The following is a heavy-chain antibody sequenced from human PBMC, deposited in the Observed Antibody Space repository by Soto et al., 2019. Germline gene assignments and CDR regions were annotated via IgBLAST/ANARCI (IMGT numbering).Heavy chain of an antibody. Sequence: GGSLRLSCAASGFTFDDYAMHWVRQAPGKGLEWVSGISWNSGSIGYADSVKGRFTISRDNAKNSLYLQMNSLRAEDTALYYCAKDQLVLRFSSGMDVWGKGTTVTVSS. CDR1: GFTFDDYA. V-gene: IGHV3-9*01. D-gene: IGHD3-3*01. CDR3: AKDQLVLRFSSGMDV. J-gene: IGHJ6*04. CDR2: ISWNSGSI.